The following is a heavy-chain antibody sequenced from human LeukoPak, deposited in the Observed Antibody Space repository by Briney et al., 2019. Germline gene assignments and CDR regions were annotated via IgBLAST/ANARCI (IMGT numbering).Heavy chain of an antibody. V-gene: IGHV3-23*01. D-gene: IGHD3-10*01. J-gene: IGHJ4*02. Sequence: PGGSLRLSCAASGFTFSSYGMNWVRQAPGKGLEWVAAISGSGDTTYYADSVKGRFTISRDNSKNTLYLQMNSLRAEDTAVYYCAKASGSYYPAYNWGQGTLVTVSS. CDR2: ISGSGDTT. CDR3: AKASGSYYPAYN. CDR1: GFTFSSYG.